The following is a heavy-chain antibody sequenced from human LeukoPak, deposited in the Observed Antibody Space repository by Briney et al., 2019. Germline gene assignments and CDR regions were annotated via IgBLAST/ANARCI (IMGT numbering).Heavy chain of an antibody. CDR1: GGSFSGYY. CDR3: ARGREAVAGTSGDLRY. V-gene: IGHV4-34*01. D-gene: IGHD6-19*01. Sequence: SETLSLTCAVYGGSFSGYYWSWIRQPPGKGLEWIGEINHSGSTNCNPSLKSRVTISVDTSKNQFSLKLSSVTAADTAVYYCARGREAVAGTSGDLRYWGQGTLVTVSS. CDR2: INHSGST. J-gene: IGHJ4*02.